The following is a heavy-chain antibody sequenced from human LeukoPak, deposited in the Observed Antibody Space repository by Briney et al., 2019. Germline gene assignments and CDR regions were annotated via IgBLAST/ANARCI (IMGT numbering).Heavy chain of an antibody. V-gene: IGHV3-7*01. CDR1: GFSFSTNW. CDR3: AKTRVYYDSSGYSYLQDAFDF. J-gene: IGHJ3*01. CDR2: IKQDGSQK. D-gene: IGHD3-22*01. Sequence: PGGSLRLSCAASGFSFSTNWMSWVRQAPGKGLEWVANIKQDGSQKYYVDSVKGRFTISRDNAKNSLYLQMNSLRAEDTAVYYCAKTRVYYDSSGYSYLQDAFDFWGQGTVVTVSS.